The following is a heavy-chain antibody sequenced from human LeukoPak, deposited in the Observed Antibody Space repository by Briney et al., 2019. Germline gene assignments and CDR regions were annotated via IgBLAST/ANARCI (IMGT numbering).Heavy chain of an antibody. CDR3: AKDWEWFGELLGYYYMDV. J-gene: IGHJ6*03. V-gene: IGHV3-30*02. D-gene: IGHD3-10*01. Sequence: PGGSLRLSCAASGFTFSSYGMHWVRQAPGKGLEWVAFIRYDGSNKYYADSVKGRFTISRDNSKNTLYLQMNSLRAEDTAVYYCAKDWEWFGELLGYYYMDVWGKGTTVTISS. CDR2: IRYDGSNK. CDR1: GFTFSSYG.